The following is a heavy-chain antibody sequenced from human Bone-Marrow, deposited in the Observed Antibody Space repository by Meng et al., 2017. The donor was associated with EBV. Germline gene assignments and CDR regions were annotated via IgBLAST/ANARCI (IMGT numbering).Heavy chain of an antibody. J-gene: IGHJ4*02. CDR3: ARGGIFGVAIFDY. V-gene: IGHV4-34*01. D-gene: IGHD3-3*01. Sequence: QVQLQQGGPGTLKPSETLSLTCAVYGGSFSGYYWSWIRQPPGKGLEWIGEINHSGSTNYNPSLKSRVTISVDTSKNQFSLKLSSVTAADTAVYYCARGGIFGVAIFDYWGQGTLVTVSS. CDR2: INHSGST. CDR1: GGSFSGYY.